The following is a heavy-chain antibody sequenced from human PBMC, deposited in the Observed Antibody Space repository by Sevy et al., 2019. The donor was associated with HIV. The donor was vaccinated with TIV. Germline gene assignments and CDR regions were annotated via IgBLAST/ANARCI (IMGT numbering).Heavy chain of an antibody. D-gene: IGHD5-12*01. CDR3: ARGMATNEEFDY. CDR2: ISIDGSYT. V-gene: IGHV3-23*01. Sequence: GGSLRLSCAASGFTFSDYIMTWVRQAPGKGLEWVSVISIDGSYTYYADPVKGRFTISRDSSKYSLSLQMSSLRAEDTAIYYCARGMATNEEFDYWGQGTLVTVSS. J-gene: IGHJ4*02. CDR1: GFTFSDYI.